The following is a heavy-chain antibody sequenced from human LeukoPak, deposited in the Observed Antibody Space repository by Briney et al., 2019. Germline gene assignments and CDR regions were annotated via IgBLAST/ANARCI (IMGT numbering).Heavy chain of an antibody. CDR3: ARDIEEGYSSSSRTPGDY. J-gene: IGHJ4*02. Sequence: GGSLRLSCAASGFTSSSYWMSWVRQAPGKGLEWVANIKQDGSEKYYVDSVKGRFTISRDNAKNSLYLQMNSLRAEDTAVYYCARDIEEGYSSSSRTPGDYWGQGTLVTVSS. D-gene: IGHD6-6*01. CDR1: GFTSSSYW. V-gene: IGHV3-7*01. CDR2: IKQDGSEK.